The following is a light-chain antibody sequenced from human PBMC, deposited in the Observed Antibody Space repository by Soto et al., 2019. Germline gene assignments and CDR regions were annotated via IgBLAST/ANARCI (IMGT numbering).Light chain of an antibody. J-gene: IGKJ4*01. V-gene: IGKV1-5*03. CDR1: QSISTW. Sequence: DIQMPQSPSTLSASVGDRVTITCRASQSISTWLAWYQQKPGKAPKLLIYKASNLEGGVPSRFSGSGSGTEFNITISSLPPDEFATYYSQQYNTYPLTFGGGNTVEIK. CDR3: QQYNTYPLT. CDR2: KAS.